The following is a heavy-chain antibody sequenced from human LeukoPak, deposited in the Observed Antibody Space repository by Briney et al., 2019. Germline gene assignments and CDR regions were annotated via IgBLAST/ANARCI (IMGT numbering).Heavy chain of an antibody. Sequence: GGSLRLSCAVSGFTFSNYYMSWVRQAPGKGLEWVAHINKDGSEKYYVDSVKGRFTISRDNAKNSLYLQMNSLRVEDTAVYYCARDKVTYWGRGTLVTVSS. CDR1: GFTFSNYY. CDR2: INKDGSEK. J-gene: IGHJ4*02. V-gene: IGHV3-7*01. CDR3: ARDKVTY.